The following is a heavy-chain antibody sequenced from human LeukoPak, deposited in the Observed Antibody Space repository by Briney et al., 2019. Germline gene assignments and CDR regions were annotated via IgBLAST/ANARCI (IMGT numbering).Heavy chain of an antibody. Sequence: GGSLRLSCAASGFTFSSYAMSWVRQAPGKGLEWVSAISGSGGSTYYADSVKGRFTISRDNSKNTLYLQMNSLRAEDTAVYYCAKDPLSHGDYVRYFDYWGQGTLVTVSS. V-gene: IGHV3-23*01. CDR1: GFTFSSYA. CDR2: ISGSGGST. J-gene: IGHJ4*02. D-gene: IGHD4-17*01. CDR3: AKDPLSHGDYVRYFDY.